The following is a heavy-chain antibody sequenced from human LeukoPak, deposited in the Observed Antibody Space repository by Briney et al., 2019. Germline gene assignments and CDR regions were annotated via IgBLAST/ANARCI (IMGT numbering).Heavy chain of an antibody. Sequence: ASVKVSCKASGGTFSSYAINWVRQATGQGLEWMGWMNPNSGNTGYAQKFQGRVTMTRNTSISTAYMELSSLRSEDTAVYYCARAFWSGYAYNWFDPWGQGTLVTVSS. D-gene: IGHD3-3*01. CDR3: ARAFWSGYAYNWFDP. V-gene: IGHV1-8*02. CDR2: MNPNSGNT. CDR1: GGTFSSYA. J-gene: IGHJ5*02.